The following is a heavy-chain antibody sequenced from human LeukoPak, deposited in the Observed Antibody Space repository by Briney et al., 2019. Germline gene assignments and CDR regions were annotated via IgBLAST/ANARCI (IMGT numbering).Heavy chain of an antibody. CDR1: GFTFSSYG. CDR2: IRYDGSNK. J-gene: IGHJ4*02. CDR3: AKADYYDSSGYYPTPDY. V-gene: IGHV3-30*02. D-gene: IGHD3-22*01. Sequence: GTSLRLSCAASGFTFSSYGMHWVRQAPGKGLEWVAFIRYDGSNKYYADSVKGRFTISRDNSKNTLYLQMNSLRAEDTAVYYCAKADYYDSSGYYPTPDYWGQGTLVTVSS.